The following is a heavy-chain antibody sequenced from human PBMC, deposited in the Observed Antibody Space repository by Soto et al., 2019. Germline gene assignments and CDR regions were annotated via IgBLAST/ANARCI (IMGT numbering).Heavy chain of an antibody. CDR3: ARQEPDSSGYYYRFPYYFDY. J-gene: IGHJ4*02. V-gene: IGHV4-39*01. D-gene: IGHD3-22*01. CDR2: IYYSGST. Sequence: QLQLQESGPGLVKPSETLSLTCTVSGGSISSSSYYWGWIRQPPGKGLEWIGSIYYSGSTYYNPSLKSRVTISVDTSKNQFSLKLSSVTAADTAVYYCARQEPDSSGYYYRFPYYFDYWGQGTLVTVSS. CDR1: GGSISSSSYY.